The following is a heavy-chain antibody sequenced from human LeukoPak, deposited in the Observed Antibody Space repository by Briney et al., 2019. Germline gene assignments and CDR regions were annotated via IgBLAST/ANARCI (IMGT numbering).Heavy chain of an antibody. J-gene: IGHJ4*02. CDR3: ARDRTEDRFDY. V-gene: IGHV3-48*04. CDR1: GFTFSSYG. Sequence: GGSLRLSCAASGFTFSSYGMQWVRQAPGKGLEWVSFISSSGTTISYADSVKGRFTISRDDAKNSLYLQMNSLRGEDTALYYCARDRTEDRFDYWGQGTLVTVSS. CDR2: ISSSGTTI.